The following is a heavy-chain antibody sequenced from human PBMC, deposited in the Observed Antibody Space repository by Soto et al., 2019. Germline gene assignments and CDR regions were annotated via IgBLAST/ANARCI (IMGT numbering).Heavy chain of an antibody. CDR2: IYPGDSDT. D-gene: IGHD3-22*01. CDR3: ARRGYYYDQNWFDP. J-gene: IGHJ5*02. CDR1: GYIFTSYW. Sequence: GESLKISCKGSGYIFTSYWICWGLQMPGKGLEWMGIIYPGDSDTRYSPSFQGQVTISADKSISTAYLQWSSLKASDTAMYYCARRGYYYDQNWFDPWGQGTLVTVSS. V-gene: IGHV5-51*01.